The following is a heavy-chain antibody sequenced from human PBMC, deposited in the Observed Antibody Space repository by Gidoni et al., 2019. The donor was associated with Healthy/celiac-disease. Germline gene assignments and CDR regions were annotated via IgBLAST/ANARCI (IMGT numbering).Heavy chain of an antibody. D-gene: IGHD3-10*01. J-gene: IGHJ3*02. CDR3: ARFHGSGSPDAFDI. V-gene: IGHV2-70*01. Sequence: QVTLRESGPALVKPTQTLTLTCTFSGFSLSTSGMCVSWIRQPPGKALEWLALIDWDDDKYYSTSLKTRLTISKDTSKNQVVLTMTNMDPVDTATYYCARFHGSGSPDAFDIWGQGTMVTVSS. CDR2: IDWDDDK. CDR1: GFSLSTSGMC.